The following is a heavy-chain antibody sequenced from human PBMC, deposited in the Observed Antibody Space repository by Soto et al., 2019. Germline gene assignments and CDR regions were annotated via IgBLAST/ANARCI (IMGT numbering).Heavy chain of an antibody. V-gene: IGHV3-9*01. CDR2: INWKSDI. J-gene: IGHJ4*02. Sequence: GGSLRLSCAVSGFTFDDNAMHWVRQAPEKGLEWVSGINWKSDIGYADSVKGRFTISRDNAENSLHLQMNSLRAEDTALYYCAISQDRGGRTTFIYWGQGTQVTVSS. CDR3: AISQDRGGRTTFIY. CDR1: GFTFDDNA. D-gene: IGHD3-16*01.